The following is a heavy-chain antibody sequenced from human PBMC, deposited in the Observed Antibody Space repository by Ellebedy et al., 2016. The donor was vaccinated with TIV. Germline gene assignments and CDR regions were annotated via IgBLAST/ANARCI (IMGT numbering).Heavy chain of an antibody. J-gene: IGHJ4*02. CDR1: GFTFSSHW. CDR3: ARGRSFN. Sequence: GESLKISCAAPGFTFSSHWMSWVRQTPGKGLEWVAYLKQDGSEKYYVDSVKGRFTISRDNAKNSLYLQMNSLRAEDTAVYYCARGRSFNWGQGTLVTVSS. V-gene: IGHV3-7*03. CDR2: LKQDGSEK. D-gene: IGHD3-10*01.